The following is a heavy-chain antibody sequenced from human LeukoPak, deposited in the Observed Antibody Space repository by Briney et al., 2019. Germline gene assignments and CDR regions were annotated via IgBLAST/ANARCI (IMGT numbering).Heavy chain of an antibody. CDR3: ARDQFRLDAFDI. Sequence: PGGSLRLSCAAPVFTFSSSAMSWVRQAPGKGLEWVSPISGSGGSTYYADSVKGRFTISRDNSKNTLYLQMNSLRAEDTGVYYCARDQFRLDAFDIWGQGTMVTVSS. V-gene: IGHV3-23*01. CDR2: ISGSGGST. J-gene: IGHJ3*02. CDR1: VFTFSSSA.